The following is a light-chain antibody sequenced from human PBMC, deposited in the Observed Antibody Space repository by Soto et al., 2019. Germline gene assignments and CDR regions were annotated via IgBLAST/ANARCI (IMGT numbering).Light chain of an antibody. CDR2: AAS. J-gene: IGKJ1*01. CDR1: QGISSY. CDR3: QQYYSYPR. V-gene: IGKV1-8*01. Sequence: AIRMTQSPSSFSASTGDRVTITCRASQGISSYLAWYQQKPGKAPKLLIYAASTSQSGVPSRFSGSGSGTDFTLTISCLQSEDFATYYCQQYYSYPRFGQGTKVEIK.